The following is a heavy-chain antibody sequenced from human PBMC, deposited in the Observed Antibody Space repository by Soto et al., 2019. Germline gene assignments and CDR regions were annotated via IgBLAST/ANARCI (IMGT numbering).Heavy chain of an antibody. V-gene: IGHV1-8*01. D-gene: IGHD6-25*01. CDR1: GYTFTSYD. CDR2: MNPNSGNT. CDR3: AWMSGPPTRAFDI. J-gene: IGHJ3*02. Sequence: GASVKVSCKASGYTFTSYDINWVRQATGQGLEWMGWMNPNSGNTGYAQKFQGRVTMTRNTSISTTYMELSSLRSEDTAVYYCAWMSGPPTRAFDIWGQGTMVTVSS.